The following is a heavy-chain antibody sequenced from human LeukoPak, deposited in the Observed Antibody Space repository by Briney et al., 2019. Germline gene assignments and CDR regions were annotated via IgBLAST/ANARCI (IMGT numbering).Heavy chain of an antibody. CDR2: SRSRAHGGTT. CDR1: GFTFGGNA. J-gene: IGHJ6*03. Sequence: GGSLRLSCTAFGFTFGGNAMIWFRQSPGKGLEWVSLSRSRAHGGTTEYAASVMGRFTMSRDDSKNIAYLQMNSLETEDTAVYYCSRVERSSINNYYYYMAVWGKGTSVTVSS. CDR3: SRVERSSINNYYYYMAV. V-gene: IGHV3-49*03. D-gene: IGHD2-2*01.